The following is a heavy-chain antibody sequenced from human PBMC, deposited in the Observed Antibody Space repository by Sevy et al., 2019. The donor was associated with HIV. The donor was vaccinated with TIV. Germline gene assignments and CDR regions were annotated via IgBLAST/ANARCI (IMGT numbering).Heavy chain of an antibody. D-gene: IGHD2-21*02. CDR3: ARGYCGGDCYSRPYYYYGMDV. CDR1: GFTFSSYA. J-gene: IGHJ6*02. V-gene: IGHV3-30-3*01. Sequence: GGSLRLSCAASGFTFSSYAMHWVRQAPGKGLEWVAVISYDGSNKYYADSVKGRFTISRDNSKNRLYLQMNSLRAGDTAVYYCARGYCGGDCYSRPYYYYGMDVWGQGTTVTVSS. CDR2: ISYDGSNK.